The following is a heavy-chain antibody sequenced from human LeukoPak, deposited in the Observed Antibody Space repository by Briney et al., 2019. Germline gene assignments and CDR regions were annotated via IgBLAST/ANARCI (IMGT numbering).Heavy chain of an antibody. J-gene: IGHJ5*02. D-gene: IGHD2-2*01. CDR1: GFTFSSYW. CDR2: IKQDGSEK. V-gene: IGHV3-7*01. CDR3: ARDDCSSISCYHNWFDP. Sequence: GGSLRLSCAASGFTFSSYWMSWVRQAPGKGLEWVANIKQDGSEKYYVDSVKGRFTISRDNAKNSLYLQMSSLRAEDTAVYYCARDDCSSISCYHNWFDPWGQGILVTVSS.